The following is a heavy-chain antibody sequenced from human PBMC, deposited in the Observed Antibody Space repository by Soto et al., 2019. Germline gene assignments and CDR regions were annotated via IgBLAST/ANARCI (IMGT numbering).Heavy chain of an antibody. D-gene: IGHD3-16*02. CDR2: IYYSGST. J-gene: IGHJ3*02. Sequence: PSETLSLTCTVSGGSISSYYWSWIRQPPGKGLEWIGYIYYSGSTNYNPSLKSRVTISVDTSKNQFSLKLSSVTAADTAVYYCARADYDYVWGSYRPSAFDIWGQGTMVTVSS. V-gene: IGHV4-59*01. CDR3: ARADYDYVWGSYRPSAFDI. CDR1: GGSISSYY.